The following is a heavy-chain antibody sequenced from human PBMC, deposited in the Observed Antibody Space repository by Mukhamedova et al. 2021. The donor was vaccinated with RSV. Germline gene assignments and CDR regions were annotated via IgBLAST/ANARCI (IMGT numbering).Heavy chain of an antibody. Sequence: GISWNSGSIGYADSVRGRFIISRDNAKNSLYLEMNSLRAEDTALYYCAKDGRAAASTGPLEYWGQGTLVTVST. J-gene: IGHJ4*02. CDR3: AKDGRAAASTGPLEY. D-gene: IGHD6-13*01. V-gene: IGHV3-9*01. CDR2: ISWNSGSI.